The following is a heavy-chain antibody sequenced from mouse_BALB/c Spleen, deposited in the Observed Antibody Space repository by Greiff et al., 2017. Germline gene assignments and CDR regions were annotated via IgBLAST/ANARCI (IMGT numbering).Heavy chain of an antibody. V-gene: IGHV5-17*02. CDR3: ARCYDGYYYAMDY. J-gene: IGHJ4*01. Sequence: EVQGVESGGGLVQPGGSRKLSCAASGFTFSSFGMHWVRQAPEKGLEWVAYISSGSSTIYYADTVKGRFTISRDNPKNTLFLQMTSLRSEDTAMYYCARCYDGYYYAMDYWGQGTSVTVSS. D-gene: IGHD2-3*01. CDR1: GFTFSSFG. CDR2: ISSGSSTI.